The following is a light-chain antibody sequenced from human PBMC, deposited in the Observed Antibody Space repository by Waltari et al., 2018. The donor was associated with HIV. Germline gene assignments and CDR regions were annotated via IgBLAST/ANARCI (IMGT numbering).Light chain of an antibody. CDR3: QQYYSTPYS. CDR1: QSVLYSSNNENY. V-gene: IGKV4-1*01. Sequence: DIVMTQSPDSLAVSLGERATINCKSSQSVLYSSNNENYLAWYQQKAGQPPKLLIYWASTRESGVPGRFSGSGAGTDFTLTISSLQVEDVAVYYCQQYYSTPYSFGQGTKLEIK. CDR2: WAS. J-gene: IGKJ2*03.